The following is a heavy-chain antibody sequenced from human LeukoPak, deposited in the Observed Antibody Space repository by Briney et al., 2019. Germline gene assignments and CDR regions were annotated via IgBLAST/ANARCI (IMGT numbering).Heavy chain of an antibody. CDR1: GFTFSSYE. D-gene: IGHD6-6*01. V-gene: IGHV3-21*01. Sequence: PGGSLRLSCAASGFTFSSYEMNWVRQAPGKGLEWVSSISSSSSYIYYADSVKGRFTISRDNAKNSLYLQMNSLRAEDTAVYCCARDGAAQRDYWGQGTLVTVSS. CDR3: ARDGAAQRDY. J-gene: IGHJ4*02. CDR2: ISSSSSYI.